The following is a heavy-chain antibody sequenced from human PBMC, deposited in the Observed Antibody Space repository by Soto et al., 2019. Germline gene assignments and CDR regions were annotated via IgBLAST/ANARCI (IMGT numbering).Heavy chain of an antibody. V-gene: IGHV3-23*01. CDR1: GFTFSSYA. D-gene: IGHD3-10*01. Sequence: EVPLLESGGGLVQPGGSLRLSCAASGFTFSSYAMSWVRQAHGKGLEWVSAISGSGGSTYYADSVKGRFTISRDNSKNTLYLQMNSLRAEDTAVYYCAKAPTNYGSGSYYYYWGQGTLVTVSS. CDR2: ISGSGGST. J-gene: IGHJ4*02. CDR3: AKAPTNYGSGSYYYY.